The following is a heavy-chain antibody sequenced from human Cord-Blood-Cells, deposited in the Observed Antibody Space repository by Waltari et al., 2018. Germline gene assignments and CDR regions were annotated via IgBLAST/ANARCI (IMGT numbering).Heavy chain of an antibody. CDR3: ARTRQEGCCPRYFAL. CDR2: ISAYNGNT. D-gene: IGHD2-8*01. V-gene: IGHV1-18*01. J-gene: IGHJ2*01. CDR1: GYTFSSYG. Sequence: QVQLVQSGAEVKKPGASVKVSCKASGYTFSSYGTSWVRQAPGHGLEWMGWISAYNGNTNHAQKLQGRVTMTTDTSTSTAYMELRSLRSDDTAVYYCARTRQEGCCPRYFALWGRGTLVTVSS.